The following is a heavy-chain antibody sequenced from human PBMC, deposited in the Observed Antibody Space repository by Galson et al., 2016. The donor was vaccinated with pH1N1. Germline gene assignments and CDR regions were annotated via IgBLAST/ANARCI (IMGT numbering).Heavy chain of an antibody. CDR2: IIPIFRTT. Sequence: SVKVSCKASGGTFNKYAISWVRQAPGQGLEWMGGIIPIFRTTNYAQKFQGRVTITADEFTSTAYMELSSLRSEDTAVYYCARGDGSTPCNYYGMDAWGQGTTVTVSS. CDR3: ARGDGSTPCNYYGMDA. J-gene: IGHJ6*02. CDR1: GGTFNKYA. V-gene: IGHV1-69*13. D-gene: IGHD1-26*01.